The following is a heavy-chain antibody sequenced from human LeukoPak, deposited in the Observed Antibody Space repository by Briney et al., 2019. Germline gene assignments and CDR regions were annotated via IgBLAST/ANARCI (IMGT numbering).Heavy chain of an antibody. V-gene: IGHV3-30*04. J-gene: IGHJ4*02. CDR2: ISYDGSNI. D-gene: IGHD5-18*01. CDR1: GFTFSSYT. Sequence: GGSLRLSCAASGFTFSSYTLHWVRQAPGKGLEWVALISYDGSNIYYADSVKGRSTISRDNSKNTLYLQMNSLRAEDTAVYYCARSYSYGYILGPDWGQGTLVTVSS. CDR3: ARSYSYGYILGPD.